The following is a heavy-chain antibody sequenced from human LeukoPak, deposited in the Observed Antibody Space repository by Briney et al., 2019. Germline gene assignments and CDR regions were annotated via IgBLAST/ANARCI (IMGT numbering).Heavy chain of an antibody. CDR2: IWYDGSNK. Sequence: PGGSLRLSCAASGFTFSSYGMHWVRQAPGKGLEWVAVIWYDGSNKYYADSVKGRFTISRANSKNTLYLQMNSLRVEDTAVYYCARAGGYSGFDYGIYFDYWGQGTLVTVSS. CDR1: GFTFSSYG. D-gene: IGHD5-12*01. V-gene: IGHV3-33*01. CDR3: ARAGGYSGFDYGIYFDY. J-gene: IGHJ4*02.